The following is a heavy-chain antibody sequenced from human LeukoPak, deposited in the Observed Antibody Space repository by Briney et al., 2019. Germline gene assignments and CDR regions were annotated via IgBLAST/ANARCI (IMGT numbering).Heavy chain of an antibody. CDR3: ARRVATEPPGAFDI. Sequence: SETLSLTCTVSGGSISSYYWSWIRQPPGKGLEWIGYIYYSGSTNYNPSLKSRVTISVDTSKNQFSLKLSSVTAADTAVYYCARRVATEPPGAFDIWGQGTMVTVSS. D-gene: IGHD5-12*01. CDR2: IYYSGST. V-gene: IGHV4-59*08. J-gene: IGHJ3*02. CDR1: GGSISSYY.